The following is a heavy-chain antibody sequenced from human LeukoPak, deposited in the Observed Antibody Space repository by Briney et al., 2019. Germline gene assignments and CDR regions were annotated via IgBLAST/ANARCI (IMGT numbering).Heavy chain of an antibody. J-gene: IGHJ4*02. D-gene: IGHD3-10*01. CDR2: IIPIFGTA. CDR3: ARTRGKGGTMVRGVIDY. Sequence: SVKVSCKASGGTFSSYAISWVRQAPGQGLEWMGGIIPIFGTANYAQKFQGRVTITADESTSTAYMELSSLRSEDTAVYYCARTRGKGGTMVRGVIDYWGQGTLVTVSS. V-gene: IGHV1-69*01. CDR1: GGTFSSYA.